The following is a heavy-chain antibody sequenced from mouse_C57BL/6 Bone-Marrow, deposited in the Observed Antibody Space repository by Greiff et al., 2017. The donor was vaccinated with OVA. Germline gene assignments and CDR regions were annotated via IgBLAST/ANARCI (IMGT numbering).Heavy chain of an antibody. CDR2: IDPSDSYT. V-gene: IGHV1-69*01. J-gene: IGHJ3*01. D-gene: IGHD2-1*01. Sequence: QVQLQQPGAELVMPGASVKLSCKASGYTFTSYWMHWVKQRPGQGLEWIGEIDPSDSYTNYNQKFKGKSTLTVDKSSSTAYMQLSSLTSEDSAVYYCAHCGNLELGFAYWGQGTLVTVSA. CDR3: AHCGNLELGFAY. CDR1: GYTFTSYW.